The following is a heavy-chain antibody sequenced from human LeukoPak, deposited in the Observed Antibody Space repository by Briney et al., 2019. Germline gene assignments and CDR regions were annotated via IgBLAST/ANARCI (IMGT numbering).Heavy chain of an antibody. CDR3: ARETPSNWFDP. V-gene: IGHV4-31*03. CDR2: IYYSGST. CDR1: GGSISSGGYY. Sequence: SETLSLTCTVSGGSISSGGYYWSWTRQHPGKGLEWIGYIYYSGSTYYNPSLKSRVTISVDTSKNQFSLKLSSVTAADTAVYYCARETPSNWFDPWGQGTLVTVSS. J-gene: IGHJ5*02.